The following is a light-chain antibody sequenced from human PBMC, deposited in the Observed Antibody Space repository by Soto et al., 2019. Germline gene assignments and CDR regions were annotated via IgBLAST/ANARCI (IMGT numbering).Light chain of an antibody. CDR3: QQYGSSLKIT. Sequence: EIVLTQSPGTLSLSPGERATLSCRAIQTVNSNYLAWYQQKPGQAPRLLIYGASSRATGIPDRFSGSGSGTDFTLTISRLEPEDFAVYYCQQYGSSLKITFGQGTRLEI. V-gene: IGKV3-20*01. CDR1: QTVNSNY. J-gene: IGKJ5*01. CDR2: GAS.